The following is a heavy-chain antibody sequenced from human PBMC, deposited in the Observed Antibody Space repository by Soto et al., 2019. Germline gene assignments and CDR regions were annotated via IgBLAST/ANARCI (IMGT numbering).Heavy chain of an antibody. Sequence: SETLSLTCTVSGGSISSGDYYWSWIRQPPGKGLEWIGYIYYSGSTNYNPSLEGRATISVDSSKNQVSLNLRSVTAADSATYYCARVIPYHYGMDVWGQGITVTVSS. CDR2: IYYSGST. V-gene: IGHV4-61*08. CDR1: GGSISSGDYY. CDR3: ARVIPYHYGMDV. D-gene: IGHD3-16*01. J-gene: IGHJ6*02.